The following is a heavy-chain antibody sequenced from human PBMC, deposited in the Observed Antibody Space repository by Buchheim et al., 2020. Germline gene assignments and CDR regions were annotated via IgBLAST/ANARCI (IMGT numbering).Heavy chain of an antibody. J-gene: IGHJ4*02. CDR1: GGSISSSSYY. CDR2: TYYSGST. CDR3: ARREGGYYDSSGYYYGRPFDY. D-gene: IGHD3-22*01. V-gene: IGHV4-39*01. Sequence: QLQLQESGPGLVKPSETLSLTCTVSGGSISSSSYYWGWIRQPPGKGLEWFGSTYYSGSTYYNPSLKSQVTISDDTSKTQFSLKLSSVTAADTAVYYCARREGGYYDSSGYYYGRPFDYWGQGTL.